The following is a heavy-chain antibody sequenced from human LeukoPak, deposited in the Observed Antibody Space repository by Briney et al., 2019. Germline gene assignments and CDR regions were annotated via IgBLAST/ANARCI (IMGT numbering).Heavy chain of an antibody. J-gene: IGHJ4*02. CDR3: ASLSSGWYMVDY. D-gene: IGHD6-19*01. CDR1: GFTFSSYS. V-gene: IGHV3-21*01. CDR2: ISSSSSYI. Sequence: SGGSLRLSCAASGFTFSSYSMNWVRQAPGKGLEWVSSISSSSSYIYYADSVKGRFTISRDNAKNTLYLQMNSLRAEDTAVYYCASLSSGWYMVDYWGQGTLVTVSS.